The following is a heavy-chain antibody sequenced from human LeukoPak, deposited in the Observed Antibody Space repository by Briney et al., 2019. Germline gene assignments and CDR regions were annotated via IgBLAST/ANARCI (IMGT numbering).Heavy chain of an antibody. Sequence: GGSLRLSCAASGFTFSSYGMHRVRQAPGKGLEWVAFIRYDGSNKDYGDSVKGRFTISRDNSKNTLYLQMNSLRAEDTAVYYCAKKSGFDYWGQGTLVTVSS. J-gene: IGHJ4*02. CDR3: AKKSGFDY. CDR2: IRYDGSNK. V-gene: IGHV3-30*02. CDR1: GFTFSSYG.